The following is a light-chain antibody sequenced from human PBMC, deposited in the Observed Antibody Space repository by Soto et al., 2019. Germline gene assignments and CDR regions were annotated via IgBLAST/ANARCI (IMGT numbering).Light chain of an antibody. CDR3: QQYGSSPET. J-gene: IGKJ1*01. V-gene: IGKV3-20*01. Sequence: ESVLIPSPCTLSLSQGERATLSCRASQSVSSSYLAWYQQKPGQAPRPLIYGASSRATGIPDRFSGSGSGTDFTLTISRLEPEDFAVYYCQQYGSSPETFGQGTKVDIK. CDR1: QSVSSSY. CDR2: GAS.